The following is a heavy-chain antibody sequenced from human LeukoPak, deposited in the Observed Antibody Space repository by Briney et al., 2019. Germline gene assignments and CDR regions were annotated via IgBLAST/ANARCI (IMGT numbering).Heavy chain of an antibody. D-gene: IGHD6-19*01. CDR2: IRPDGNER. V-gene: IGHV3-7*01. Sequence: GGSLRLSCAASGFDFSTSWMGWVRQAPGKGLEWVINIRPDGNERYSVDSVKGRFTISRDNAENSLYLQVKGLEVEDTAMYYCTRDGSGWSVYWGQGALVTVSS. J-gene: IGHJ4*02. CDR3: TRDGSGWSVY. CDR1: GFDFSTSW.